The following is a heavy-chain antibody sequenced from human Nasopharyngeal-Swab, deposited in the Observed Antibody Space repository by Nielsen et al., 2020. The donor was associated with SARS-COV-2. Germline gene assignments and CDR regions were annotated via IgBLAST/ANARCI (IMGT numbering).Heavy chain of an antibody. Sequence: ASVKVSCKVPGYTLTELSMHWVRQAPGKGLEWMGGFDPENVETIYAQKFQGRVSMTEDTSTDTAYMELSSLRSEDTAVYYCATIAVAQVIADDYWGQGTLVTVSS. CDR1: GYTLTELS. CDR3: ATIAVAQVIADDY. D-gene: IGHD6-19*01. V-gene: IGHV1-24*01. CDR2: FDPENVET. J-gene: IGHJ4*02.